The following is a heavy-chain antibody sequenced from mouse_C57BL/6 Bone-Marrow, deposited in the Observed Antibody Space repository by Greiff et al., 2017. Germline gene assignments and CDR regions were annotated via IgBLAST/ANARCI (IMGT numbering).Heavy chain of an antibody. CDR1: GFNIKDDY. CDR3: TTIFSMDY. CDR2: IDPENGDT. Sequence: VQLQQSGAELVRPGASVKLSCTASGFNIKDDYMHWVKQRPEQGLEWIGWIDPENGDTEYASKFQGKATITADTSSNTAYLQLSSLTSEDTAVYYCTTIFSMDYWGKGTSVTVSS. J-gene: IGHJ4*01. V-gene: IGHV14-4*01.